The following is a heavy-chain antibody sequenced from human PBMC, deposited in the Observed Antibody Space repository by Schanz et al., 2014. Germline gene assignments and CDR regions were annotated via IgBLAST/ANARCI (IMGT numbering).Heavy chain of an antibody. CDR3: AKDPSHGDYDYYFDY. CDR1: GFTFSSYA. Sequence: GQLLESGGGLIQPGGSLRLSCAASGFTFSSYAMSWVRQAPGKGLEWVAAMSYDGSIKYYGDSVKGRFTISRDNSKNTLYLHMNSLRAEDTAVYYCAKDPSHGDYDYYFDYWGQGTLVTVSS. CDR2: MSYDGSIK. V-gene: IGHV3-30*18. D-gene: IGHD3-22*01. J-gene: IGHJ4*02.